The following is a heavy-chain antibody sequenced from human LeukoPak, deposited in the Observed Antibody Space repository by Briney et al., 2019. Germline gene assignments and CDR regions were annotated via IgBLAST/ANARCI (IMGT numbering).Heavy chain of an antibody. Sequence: NAGGSLRLSCAASGFTFSEYYMSWIRQAPGKGLEWVSYISSSSTYTNYADSVKGRFTISRDNAKNSLYLQMNSLRAEDTAVYYCARAKSYDLMEDYWGQGTLVTVSS. V-gene: IGHV3-11*05. CDR3: ARAKSYDLMEDY. CDR2: ISSSSTYT. J-gene: IGHJ4*02. D-gene: IGHD5-12*01. CDR1: GFTFSEYY.